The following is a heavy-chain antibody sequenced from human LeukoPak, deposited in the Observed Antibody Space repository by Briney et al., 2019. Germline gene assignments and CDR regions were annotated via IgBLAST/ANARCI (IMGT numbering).Heavy chain of an antibody. V-gene: IGHV4-34*01. CDR1: GGSFSGYY. CDR2: INHSGST. Sequence: PSETLSLTCAVYGGSFSGYYWSWIRQPPGKGLEWIGEINHSGSTNYNPSLKSRVTISVDTSKNQFSLKLSSVTAADTAVYYCARGRLDRYPNWFDPWGQGTLVTVSS. CDR3: ARGRLDRYPNWFDP. J-gene: IGHJ5*02. D-gene: IGHD1-14*01.